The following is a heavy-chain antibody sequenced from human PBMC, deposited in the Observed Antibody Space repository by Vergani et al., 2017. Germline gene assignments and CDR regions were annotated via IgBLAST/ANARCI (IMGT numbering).Heavy chain of an antibody. CDR2: IYHSGST. CDR3: ARGGGYDPAFYYYYGMDV. CDR1: GGSFSGYY. V-gene: IGHV4-34*01. D-gene: IGHD5-12*01. Sequence: QVQLQQWGAGLLKPSETLSLTCAVYGGSFSGYYWSWIRQPPGKGLEWIGEIYHSGSTYYNPSLKSRVTISVDRSKNQSSLKLSSVTAADTAVYYCARGGGYDPAFYYYYGMDVWGQGTTVTVSS. J-gene: IGHJ6*02.